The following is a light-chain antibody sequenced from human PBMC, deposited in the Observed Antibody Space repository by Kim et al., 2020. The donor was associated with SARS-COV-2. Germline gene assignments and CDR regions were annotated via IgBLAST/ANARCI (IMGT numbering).Light chain of an antibody. CDR2: ENN. J-gene: IGLJ3*02. V-gene: IGLV6-57*02. CDR1: SGSIASNY. Sequence: TVTISSTGSSGSIASNYVQWYQQRPGSAPTTVIYENNQRPSGVPDRFSGSIDSSSNSASLTISGLKTEDEADYYCQSYDSSNHGVFGGGTQLTVL. CDR3: QSYDSSNHGV.